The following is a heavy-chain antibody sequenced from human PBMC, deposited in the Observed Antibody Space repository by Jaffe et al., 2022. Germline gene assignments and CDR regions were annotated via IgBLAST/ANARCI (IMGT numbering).Heavy chain of an antibody. D-gene: IGHD3-10*01. V-gene: IGHV1-46*03. CDR2: INPSGGST. J-gene: IGHJ3*02. Sequence: QVQLVQSGAEVKKPGASVKVSCKASGYTFTSYYMHWVRQAPGQGLEWMGIINPSGGSTSYAQKFQGRVTMTRDTSTSTVYMELSSLRSEDTAVYYCARAIYAGWRITMVQGGIPDAFDIWGQGTMVTVSS. CDR1: GYTFTSYY. CDR3: ARAIYAGWRITMVQGGIPDAFDI.